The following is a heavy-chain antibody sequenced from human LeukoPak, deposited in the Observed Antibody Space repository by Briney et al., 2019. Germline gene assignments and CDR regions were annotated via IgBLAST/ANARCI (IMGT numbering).Heavy chain of an antibody. Sequence: GGSLRLSCAASGFTFSSYEMNWVRQAPGKGLEWVSYISSSGSTIYYADSVKGRFTISRDNAKNSLYLQMSSLRGEDTAVYYCESHLEYGDYFDYWGRGTLVTVS. V-gene: IGHV3-48*03. CDR3: ESHLEYGDYFDY. CDR1: GFTFSSYE. D-gene: IGHD4-17*01. CDR2: ISSSGSTI. J-gene: IGHJ4*02.